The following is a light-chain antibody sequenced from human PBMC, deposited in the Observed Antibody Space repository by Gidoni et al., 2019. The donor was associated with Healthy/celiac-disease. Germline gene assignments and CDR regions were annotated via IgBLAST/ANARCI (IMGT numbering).Light chain of an antibody. Sequence: EIVLTQSPATLSLSPGERATLPCRASQSVSSYLAWYQQKPGQAPRLLIYDASNRATGIPARFSGSGSGTDFTLTISSLEPEDFAVYYCQPVGLTFGGGTKVEIK. CDR2: DAS. CDR1: QSVSSY. V-gene: IGKV3-11*01. CDR3: QPVGLT. J-gene: IGKJ4*01.